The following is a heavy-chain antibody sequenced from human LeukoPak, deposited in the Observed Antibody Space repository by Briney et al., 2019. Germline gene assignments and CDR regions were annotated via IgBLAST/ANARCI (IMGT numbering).Heavy chain of an antibody. D-gene: IGHD3-9*01. CDR3: ARGASGVRYFDWLSTPFDY. Sequence: GASVKVSCKASGYTFTGYYMHWVRQAPGQRLEWMGWINPNGADTNYAQKFQGRVTMTRDTSISTAYMELSRLRSDDTAVYYCARGASGVRYFDWLSTPFDYWGQGTLVTVSS. CDR1: GYTFTGYY. J-gene: IGHJ4*02. CDR2: INPNGADT. V-gene: IGHV1-2*02.